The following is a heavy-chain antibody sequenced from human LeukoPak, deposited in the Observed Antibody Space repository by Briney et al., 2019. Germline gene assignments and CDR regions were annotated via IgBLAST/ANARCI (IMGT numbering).Heavy chain of an antibody. CDR3: ARDPEVGYSSSSGSFDY. CDR1: GGSISSSSYY. D-gene: IGHD6-6*01. V-gene: IGHV4-39*07. Sequence: SETLSLTCTVSGGSISSSSYYWGWIRQPPGKGLEWIGSIYYSGSTYYNPSLKSRVTISVDTSKNQFSLKLSSVTAADTAVYYCARDPEVGYSSSSGSFDYWGQGTLVTVSS. J-gene: IGHJ4*02. CDR2: IYYSGST.